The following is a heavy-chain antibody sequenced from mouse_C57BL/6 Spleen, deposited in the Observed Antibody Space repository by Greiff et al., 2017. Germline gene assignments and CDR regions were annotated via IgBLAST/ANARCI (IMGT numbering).Heavy chain of an antibody. CDR2: IDPANGNT. CDR3: ARERVYYYGSSYNWCAY. J-gene: IGHJ3*01. D-gene: IGHD1-1*01. Sequence: VQLQQSVAELVRPGASVKLSCTASGFNIKNTYMHWVKQRPEQGLEWIGRIDPANGNTKYAPKFQGKATITADTSSNTAYLQLSSLTSEDTAIYYCARERVYYYGSSYNWCAYWGQGTLVTVSA. V-gene: IGHV14-3*01. CDR1: GFNIKNTY.